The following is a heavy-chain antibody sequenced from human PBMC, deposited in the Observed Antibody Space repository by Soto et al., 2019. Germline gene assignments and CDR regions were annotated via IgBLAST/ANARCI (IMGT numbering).Heavy chain of an antibody. Sequence: VKVSCKASDGTFSTYAISWVRQAPGQGLEWMGGIIPIFGTANYAQKFQGRVTITADESTSTAYMELSSLRSEDTAVYYCATSSGQLVRYYYYGMDVWGQGTTVTVSS. V-gene: IGHV1-69*13. D-gene: IGHD6-6*01. CDR2: IIPIFGTA. J-gene: IGHJ6*02. CDR3: ATSSGQLVRYYYYGMDV. CDR1: DGTFSTYA.